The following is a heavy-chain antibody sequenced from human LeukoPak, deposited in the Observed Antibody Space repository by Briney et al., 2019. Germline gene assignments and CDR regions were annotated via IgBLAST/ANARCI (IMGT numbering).Heavy chain of an antibody. V-gene: IGHV4-59*01. D-gene: IGHD3-16*01. Sequence: SETLSLTCTVSGGSISSYYWSWIRQPPGKGLEWIGYIYYSGSTNYNPSLKSRVTISVDTSKNQFPLKLSSVTAADTAVYYCARETSQKGAHYMDVWGKGTTVTISS. J-gene: IGHJ6*03. CDR2: IYYSGST. CDR1: GGSISSYY. CDR3: ARETSQKGAHYMDV.